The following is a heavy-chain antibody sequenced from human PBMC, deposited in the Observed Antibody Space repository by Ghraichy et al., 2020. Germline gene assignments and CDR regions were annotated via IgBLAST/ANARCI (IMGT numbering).Heavy chain of an antibody. CDR1: GGSFSGYY. CDR2: INHSGST. D-gene: IGHD4-11*01. Sequence: SQTISLTCAVYGGSFSGYYWSWIRQPPGKGLEWIGEINHSGSTNYNPSLKSRVTISVDTSKNQFSLKLSSVTAADTAVYYCARGTVTRIYYYYYGMDVWGQGTTVTVSS. V-gene: IGHV4-34*01. J-gene: IGHJ6*02. CDR3: ARGTVTRIYYYYYGMDV.